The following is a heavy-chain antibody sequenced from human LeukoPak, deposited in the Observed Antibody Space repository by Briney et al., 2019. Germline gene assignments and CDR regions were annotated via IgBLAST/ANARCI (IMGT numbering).Heavy chain of an antibody. CDR3: AKGAGPPWFDP. CDR1: GGSISSYY. V-gene: IGHV4-4*07. Sequence: PSETLSLTCTVSGGSISSYYWSWIRQPAGKGLEWIGRIYTSGSTSYNPSLKSRVTMSVDTSKNQFSLQLSSVTAADTAVYYCAKGAGPPWFDPWGQGTLVTVSS. D-gene: IGHD6-19*01. J-gene: IGHJ5*02. CDR2: IYTSGST.